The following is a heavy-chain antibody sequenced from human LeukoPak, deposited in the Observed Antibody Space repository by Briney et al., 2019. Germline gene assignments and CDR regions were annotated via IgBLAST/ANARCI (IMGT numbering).Heavy chain of an antibody. CDR3: ARGKRRFDS. J-gene: IGHJ5*01. CDR1: GFAFSESY. Sequence: WGSLRLSCAASGFAFSESYMTWIRQAPGKGLEWVGYISGRSFSIYYADSVQGRFTISRDNPTNSLFLHMSSLRADDTAVYFCARGKRRFDSWGQGTLATVSS. V-gene: IGHV3-11*01. CDR2: ISGRSFSI.